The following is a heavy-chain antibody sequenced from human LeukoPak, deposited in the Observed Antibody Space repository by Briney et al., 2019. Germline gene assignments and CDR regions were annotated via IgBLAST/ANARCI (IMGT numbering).Heavy chain of an antibody. CDR2: IYYSGST. Sequence: SETLSLTCTVSGGSIGSSSYYWSWIRQPPGKGLEWIGYIYYSGSTNYNPPLKSRVTISVDTSKNQFSLKLSSVTAADTAVYYCARGEYYDSSGYYGFGFPFNFDYWGQGTLVTVSS. D-gene: IGHD3-22*01. J-gene: IGHJ4*02. CDR3: ARGEYYDSSGYYGFGFPFNFDY. V-gene: IGHV4-61*01. CDR1: GGSIGSSSYY.